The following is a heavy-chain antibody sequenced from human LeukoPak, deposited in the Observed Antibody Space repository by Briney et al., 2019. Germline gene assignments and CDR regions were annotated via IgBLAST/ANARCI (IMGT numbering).Heavy chain of an antibody. J-gene: IGHJ5*02. Sequence: SETLPLTCAVYVGSFNDYRWSWIRQSPEKGLEWIRDINHGGSTNYNPSLKSRVSISIDTSKNQLSLKVTSVTAADTALYYCARGYDVLTGFSPWGHGNLVTVSS. V-gene: IGHV4-34*01. CDR2: INHGGST. D-gene: IGHD3-9*01. CDR3: ARGYDVLTGFSP. CDR1: VGSFNDYR.